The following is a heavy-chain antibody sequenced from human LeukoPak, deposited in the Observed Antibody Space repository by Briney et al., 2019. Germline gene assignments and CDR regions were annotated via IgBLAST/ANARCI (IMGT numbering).Heavy chain of an antibody. CDR1: GYTFTGYY. D-gene: IGHD3-22*01. CDR3: ARDLRSSWGNYYDSIF. Sequence: ASVKVSCKASGYTFTGYYMHWVRQAPGQGLEWMGWINPNSGGTNYAQKFQGWVTMTRDTSISTAYMELSRLRSDDTAVYYCARDLRSSWGNYYDSIFWGQGTLVTVSS. J-gene: IGHJ4*02. CDR2: INPNSGGT. V-gene: IGHV1-2*04.